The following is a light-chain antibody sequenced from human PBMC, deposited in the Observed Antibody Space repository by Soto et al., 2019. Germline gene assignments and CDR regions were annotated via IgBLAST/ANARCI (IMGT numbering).Light chain of an antibody. CDR3: QQRSTWPMT. CDR1: QSVGSS. V-gene: IGKV3-11*01. Sequence: EIVLTQSPATLSLSPGDRATLSCRSNQSVGSSLAWIRQRPGQAPSIVIYDAFNRASGTPARFSGSGSGTDFTLTISSLESADFATEYCQQRSTWPMTFGQGTLLEI. J-gene: IGKJ5*01. CDR2: DAF.